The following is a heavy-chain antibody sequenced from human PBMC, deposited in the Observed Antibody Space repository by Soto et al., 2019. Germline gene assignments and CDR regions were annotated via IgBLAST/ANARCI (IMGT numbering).Heavy chain of an antibody. Sequence: QVQLVESGGGVVQPGRSLRLSCAASGFTFSSYAMHWVRQAPGKGLEWVAVISYDGSNKYYADSVKGRFSISRDNSKNTQYLQMNSQRAEDTSVYYCAREYSSSFRTDYYYYSGIDVWCQGTKVTVSS. CDR2: ISYDGSNK. CDR1: GFTFSSYA. D-gene: IGHD6-13*01. J-gene: IGHJ6*02. V-gene: IGHV3-30-3*01. CDR3: AREYSSSFRTDYYYYSGIDV.